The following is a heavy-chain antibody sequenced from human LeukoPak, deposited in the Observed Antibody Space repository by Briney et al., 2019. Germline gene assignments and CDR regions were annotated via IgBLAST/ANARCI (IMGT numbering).Heavy chain of an antibody. J-gene: IGHJ4*02. Sequence: GGSLRLSCAASGFTFSSYWMSWVRQAPGKGLEWVANIKEDGREKYYVDSVKGRFTISRDNAKNSLYLQMNSLRAEDTAVYYCVGGSYYFDYWGQGTLVTVSS. CDR2: IKEDGREK. CDR1: GFTFSSYW. D-gene: IGHD1-26*01. CDR3: VGGSYYFDY. V-gene: IGHV3-7*02.